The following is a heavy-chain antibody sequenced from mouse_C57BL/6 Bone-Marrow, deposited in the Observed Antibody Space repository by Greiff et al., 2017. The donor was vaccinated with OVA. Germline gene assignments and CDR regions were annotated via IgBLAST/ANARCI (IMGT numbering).Heavy chain of an antibody. CDR3: ARTYYGSSYSY. Sequence: VQLQQSGPELVKPGASVKISCKASGYSFTSYYIHWVKQRPGQGLEWIGWIYPGSGNTKYNEKFKGKATLTADTSSSTAYMQLSSLTSEDSAVYYCARTYYGSSYSYWGQGTTLTVSS. V-gene: IGHV1-66*01. J-gene: IGHJ2*01. CDR1: GYSFTSYY. CDR2: IYPGSGNT. D-gene: IGHD1-1*01.